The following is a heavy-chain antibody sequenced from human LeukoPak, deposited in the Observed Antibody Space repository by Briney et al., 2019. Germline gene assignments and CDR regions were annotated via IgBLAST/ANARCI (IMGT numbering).Heavy chain of an antibody. CDR2: IYSGGST. J-gene: IGHJ4*02. V-gene: IGHV3-66*01. Sequence: PGGSLRLSCAASGFTFSSHAMSWVRQAPGKGLEWVSVIYSGGSTYYADSVKGRFTISRDNSKNTLYLQMNSLRAEDTAVYYCARDPGGNWGYWGQGTLVTVSS. CDR3: ARDPGGNWGY. D-gene: IGHD7-27*01. CDR1: GFTFSSHA.